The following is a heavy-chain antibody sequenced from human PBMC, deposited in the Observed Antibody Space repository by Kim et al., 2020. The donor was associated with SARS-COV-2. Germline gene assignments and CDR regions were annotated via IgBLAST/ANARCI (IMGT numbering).Heavy chain of an antibody. V-gene: IGHV3-11*01. CDR3: ARRFNDDSSGIDY. D-gene: IGHD2-15*01. CDR2: ISASGLTK. Sequence: GGSLRLSCTASGFTYDDYYMAWIRQAPGMGLEWISFISASGLTKFYADSVKSRFTISRDKAKKTVYLQMNNLRVEDTAVYYCARRFNDDSSGIDYWGQGTPVTVSP. CDR1: GFTYDDYY. J-gene: IGHJ4*02.